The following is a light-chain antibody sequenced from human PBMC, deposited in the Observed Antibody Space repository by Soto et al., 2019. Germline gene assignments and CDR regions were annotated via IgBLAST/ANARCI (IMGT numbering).Light chain of an antibody. CDR1: QSISFY. J-gene: IGKJ5*01. V-gene: IGKV1-39*01. Sequence: DIQMTQSPSSLSASVGDRVTTTCRASQSISFYLNWYQQKPGNAPKVLIYAASNLQTGVPSRFSGSGSGTDFTLTINSLQPEDFATYSCQQSYSTPITFGQGTRLEIK. CDR3: QQSYSTPIT. CDR2: AAS.